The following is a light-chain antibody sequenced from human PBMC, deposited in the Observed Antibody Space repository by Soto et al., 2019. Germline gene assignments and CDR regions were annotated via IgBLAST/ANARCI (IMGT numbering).Light chain of an antibody. CDR1: SRDVGGYNY. CDR2: EVS. CDR3: SSYTSSRTPHV. Sequence: QSLLSQPASVSGSPGQSITISCTGTSRDVGGYNYVSWYQQHPGKAPKLMIYEVSNRPSGVSNRFSGSKSGNTASLTISGLQAEDEADYYCSSYTSSRTPHVFGTGTKVTVL. J-gene: IGLJ1*01. V-gene: IGLV2-14*01.